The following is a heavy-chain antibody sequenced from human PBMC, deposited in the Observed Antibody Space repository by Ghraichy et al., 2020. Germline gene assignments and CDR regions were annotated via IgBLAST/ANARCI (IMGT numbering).Heavy chain of an antibody. V-gene: IGHV3-23*01. CDR1: GFTFSSYA. CDR3: AKERPDVLRYFDWLLYAQFDY. J-gene: IGHJ4*02. D-gene: IGHD3-9*01. CDR2: ISGSGGST. Sequence: GGSLRLSCAASGFTFSSYAMSWVRQAPGKGLEWVSAISGSGGSTYYADSVKGRFTISRDNSKNTLYLQMNSLRAEDTAVYYCAKERPDVLRYFDWLLYAQFDYWGQGTLVTVSS.